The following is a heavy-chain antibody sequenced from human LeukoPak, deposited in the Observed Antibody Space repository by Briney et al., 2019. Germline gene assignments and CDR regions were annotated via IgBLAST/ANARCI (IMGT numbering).Heavy chain of an antibody. CDR2: ISSSSSYI. CDR3: ARDDSSGYYHD. Sequence: TGGSLRLSCAASGFTFSSYSMNWVRQAPGKGLEWVSSISSSSSYIYYADSVKGRFTISRDNAKNSLYLQMNSLRAEDTAVYYCARDDSSGYYHDWGQGTLVTVSS. J-gene: IGHJ4*02. D-gene: IGHD3-22*01. CDR1: GFTFSSYS. V-gene: IGHV3-21*01.